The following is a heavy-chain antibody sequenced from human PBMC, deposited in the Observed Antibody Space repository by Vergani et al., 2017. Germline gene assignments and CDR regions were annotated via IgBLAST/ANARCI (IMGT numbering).Heavy chain of an antibody. CDR2: ISNDGSKK. D-gene: IGHD3-10*01. J-gene: IGHJ6*03. CDR1: GFSFSSHA. Sequence: QVQLAESGGGRVQPGRSLRLSCAASGFSFSSHAIHWVRPAPGKGLEWVAVISNDGSKKNYADSVKGRFTIFIDNSKNTLELQMNSLRTHDTAVYYCAKAGAVTSGSLQYYFYMDVWGKGTTVTVS. CDR3: AKAGAVTSGSLQYYFYMDV. V-gene: IGHV3-30*18.